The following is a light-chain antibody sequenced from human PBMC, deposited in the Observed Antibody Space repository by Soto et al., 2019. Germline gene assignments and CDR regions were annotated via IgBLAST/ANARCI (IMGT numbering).Light chain of an antibody. CDR1: QTVYSN. CDR3: QEYNTWPWT. J-gene: IGKJ1*01. V-gene: IGKV3-15*01. Sequence: EVVMTQSPVTLSVSPGETATLSCRASQTVYSNLAWYQQKPGQAPRLLIHAASTRASGVPARFSGSGSGTEFTLTISSLQSEDFAVYYCQEYNTWPWTFGQGTKVEFK. CDR2: AAS.